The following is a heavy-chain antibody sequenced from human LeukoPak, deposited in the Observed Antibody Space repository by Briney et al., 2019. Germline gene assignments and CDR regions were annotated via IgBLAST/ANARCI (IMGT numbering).Heavy chain of an antibody. Sequence: GRSLRLSCAASGFTFSNYAMHWVRQAPGKGLECVAVISNDGSDKYYADSVKGRFTISRDNSENTLYLQMNSLRTEDTAVYYCARGTYYYDSNGYYSGGLGYWGQGTLVTVSS. V-gene: IGHV3-30*04. CDR2: ISNDGSDK. D-gene: IGHD3-22*01. CDR1: GFTFSNYA. CDR3: ARGTYYYDSNGYYSGGLGY. J-gene: IGHJ4*02.